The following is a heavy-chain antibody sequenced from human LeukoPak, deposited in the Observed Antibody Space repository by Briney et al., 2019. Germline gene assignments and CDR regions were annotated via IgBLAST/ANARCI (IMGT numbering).Heavy chain of an antibody. CDR1: GYTFTSYG. V-gene: IGHV1-18*01. J-gene: IGHJ3*02. D-gene: IGHD6-13*01. CDR2: ISAYNGNT. Sequence: GASLTLSCTASGYTFTSYGISWVRHAPGQGLEWMGWISAYNGNTNYAQRLQGRVTMTPDTSTSTAYMELRSLRSDETAVYYCARVLSSGYPPDAFDIWGQGTMVTVSS. CDR3: ARVLSSGYPPDAFDI.